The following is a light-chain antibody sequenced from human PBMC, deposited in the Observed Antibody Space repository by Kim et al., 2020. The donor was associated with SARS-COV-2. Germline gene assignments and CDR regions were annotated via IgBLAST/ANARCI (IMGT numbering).Light chain of an antibody. J-gene: IGKJ4*01. CDR1: QCVRNY. CDR2: DAS. CDR3: QQRTNWPLT. Sequence: LSPGESATFSCRDSQCVRNYLPLYHPQPGQAPRLFIYDASNRATGIPARFSGSGSGTDFTLTISSLEPEDFAVYYCQQRTNWPLTFGGGTKVDIK. V-gene: IGKV3-11*01.